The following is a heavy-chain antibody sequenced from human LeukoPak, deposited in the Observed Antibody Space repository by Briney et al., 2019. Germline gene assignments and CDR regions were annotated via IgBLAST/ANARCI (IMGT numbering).Heavy chain of an antibody. J-gene: IGHJ4*02. CDR1: GGSFSGYY. V-gene: IGHV4-34*01. CDR2: INHSGST. Sequence: PSETLSLTCAVYGGSFSGYYWSWLRQPPGKGLEWIGEINHSGSTNYIPSLKSRVTISVDTSKNQFSLKLGSVTAADTAVYDRARGFSYYYGSGSYYNVGFDYWGQGTLVTVSS. D-gene: IGHD3-10*01. CDR3: ARGFSYYYGSGSYYNVGFDY.